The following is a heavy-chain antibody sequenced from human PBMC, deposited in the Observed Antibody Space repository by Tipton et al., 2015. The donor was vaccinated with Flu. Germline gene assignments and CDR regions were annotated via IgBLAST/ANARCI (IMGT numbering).Heavy chain of an antibody. V-gene: IGHV3-48*04. CDR3: ARGGEEHLDY. CDR1: GFTFSSYS. J-gene: IGHJ4*02. Sequence: SLRLSCAASGFTFSSYSMNWVRQAPGKGLEWVSYISSSSSTIYYADSVKGRFTISRDNAKNSLYLQMNSLRAEDTAVYYCARGGEEHLDYWGQGTLVTVSS. CDR2: ISSSSSTI.